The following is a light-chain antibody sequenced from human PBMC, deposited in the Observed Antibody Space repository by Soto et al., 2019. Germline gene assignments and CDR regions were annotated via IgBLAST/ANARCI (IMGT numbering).Light chain of an antibody. J-gene: IGKJ2*01. CDR2: AAS. Sequence: DIQMTQSPSSLSASVGDRVTITCRASQSISSYLNWYQQKPGKAPKLLIYAASSLQSGVPSRFSGSGSVTDFTLTISSLQPEDFATYYCQPSFSKFLYTFVQGTKLEIK. CDR1: QSISSY. V-gene: IGKV1-39*01. CDR3: QPSFSKFLYT.